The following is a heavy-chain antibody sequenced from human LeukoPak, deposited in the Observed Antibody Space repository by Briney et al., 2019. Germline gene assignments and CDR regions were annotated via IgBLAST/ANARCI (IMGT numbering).Heavy chain of an antibody. Sequence: ASVKVSCKASGYTFTSYYMHWVRQAPGQGLEWMGWISAYNGNTNYAQKLQGRVTMTTDTSTSTAYMELRSLRSDDTAVYYCAREKEVYCSGGSCYLFDYWGQGTLVTVSS. CDR1: GYTFTSYY. CDR3: AREKEVYCSGGSCYLFDY. D-gene: IGHD2-15*01. J-gene: IGHJ4*02. CDR2: ISAYNGNT. V-gene: IGHV1-18*04.